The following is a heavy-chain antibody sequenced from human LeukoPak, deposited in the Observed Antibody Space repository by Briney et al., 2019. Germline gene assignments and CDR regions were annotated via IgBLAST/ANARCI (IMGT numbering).Heavy chain of an antibody. CDR3: AGYGSRSSYKAFDY. J-gene: IGHJ4*02. D-gene: IGHD3-10*01. Sequence: SETLSLTCLVSGGSIYSSYWSWIRQSPGKGLEWIGYVHYAEGSYYNPSLKSRVTLSVDTSKNQFSLRLNSVTAADTAGYYCAGYGSRSSYKAFDYWGQGTLVTVSS. CDR1: GGSIYSSY. CDR2: VHYAEGS. V-gene: IGHV4-59*01.